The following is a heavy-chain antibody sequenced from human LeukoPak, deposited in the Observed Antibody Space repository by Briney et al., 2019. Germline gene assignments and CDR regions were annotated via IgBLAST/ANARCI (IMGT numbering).Heavy chain of an antibody. D-gene: IGHD4-11*01. J-gene: IGHJ5*02. CDR2: ILYDGSNK. CDR1: GFTFSSYA. V-gene: IGHV3-30*01. CDR3: ARDRGNYHNWFDP. Sequence: GRSLRLSCAASGFTFSSYAMHWVRQAPGKGLEWVAVILYDGSNKYYADSVKGRFTISRDNSKNTLYLQMNSLRAEDTAVYYCARDRGNYHNWFDPWGQGTLVTVSS.